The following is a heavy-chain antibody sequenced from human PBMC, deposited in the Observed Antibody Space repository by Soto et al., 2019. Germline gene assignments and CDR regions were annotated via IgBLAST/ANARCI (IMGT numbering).Heavy chain of an antibody. Sequence: EVQLLESGGALVQPGGSLRLSCAASGFTFSSYAISWVRQPPGKGLEWVSAISGSGGSTYYADSVKGRFTISRDNSKNTLYLQMNSLRAEDTAVYYCAKRRPYSSSWYEDYWGQGTLVTVSS. V-gene: IGHV3-23*01. J-gene: IGHJ4*02. CDR3: AKRRPYSSSWYEDY. CDR2: ISGSGGST. CDR1: GFTFSSYA. D-gene: IGHD6-13*01.